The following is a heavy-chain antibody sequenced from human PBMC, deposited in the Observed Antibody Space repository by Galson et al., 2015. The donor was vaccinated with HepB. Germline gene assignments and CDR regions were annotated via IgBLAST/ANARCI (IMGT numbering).Heavy chain of an antibody. CDR2: ISSSSNYI. J-gene: IGHJ6*02. CDR3: ARVDCSGAACQGFGMDV. Sequence: SLRLSCAASGLTFSDYSMNWVRQAPGKGLEWVSSISSSSNYIYYADSVRGRFTTSRDNAKNSLCLQMDSLRAGDTAMYYCARVDCSGAACQGFGMDVWGQGTAVTVSS. V-gene: IGHV3-21*06. D-gene: IGHD2-15*01. CDR1: GLTFSDYS.